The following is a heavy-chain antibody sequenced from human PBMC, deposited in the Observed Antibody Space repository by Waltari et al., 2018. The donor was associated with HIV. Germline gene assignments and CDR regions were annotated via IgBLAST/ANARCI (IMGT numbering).Heavy chain of an antibody. Sequence: EVQLVESGGGLVKPGGSLRLSCAASGFTFSSYSMHWVRQAPGKGLEWVSSISSSSSYIYYADSVKGRFTISRDNAKNSLYLQMNSLRAEDTAVYYCARCLAEGVHAFDIWGQGTMVTVSS. CDR1: GFTFSSYS. V-gene: IGHV3-21*01. D-gene: IGHD3-10*01. CDR3: ARCLAEGVHAFDI. CDR2: ISSSSSYI. J-gene: IGHJ3*02.